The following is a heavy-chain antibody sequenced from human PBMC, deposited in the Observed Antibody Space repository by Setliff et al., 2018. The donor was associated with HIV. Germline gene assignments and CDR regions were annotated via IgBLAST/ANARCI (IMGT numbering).Heavy chain of an antibody. Sequence: SETLSLTCSVSGYSINTAYYWGWIRQSPGKGLEWIGGFHHSGSTHYNPSLKSRVTISGQTSNNQFSLQLTSVTAADTAVYYCASSPAWRSDFGLHTFDYWGQGTLVTVSS. D-gene: IGHD2-2*01. CDR2: FHHSGST. V-gene: IGHV4-38-2*01. CDR3: ASSPAWRSDFGLHTFDY. CDR1: GYSINTAYY. J-gene: IGHJ4*02.